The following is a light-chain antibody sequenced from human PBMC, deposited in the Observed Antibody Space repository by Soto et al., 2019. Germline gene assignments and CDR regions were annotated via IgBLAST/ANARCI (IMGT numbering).Light chain of an antibody. CDR2: EVS. CDR3: SSYTSSTTLSAV. CDR1: SSDVGGYNY. V-gene: IGLV2-14*01. Sequence: QSALTQPASVYGSPGQSITISCTGTSSDVGGYNYVSWYQQHPGKAPKLMIYEVSNRPSGVSNRFSGSKSGNTASLTISGLQAEDEADYYCSSYTSSTTLSAVFGGGTQLPSS. J-gene: IGLJ7*01.